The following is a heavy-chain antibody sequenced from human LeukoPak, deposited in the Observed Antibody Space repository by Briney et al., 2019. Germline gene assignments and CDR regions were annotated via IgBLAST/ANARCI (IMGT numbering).Heavy chain of an antibody. CDR2: INSDGSST. D-gene: IGHD1-26*01. Sequence: GGSLRLSCAASGFTFSSHWMHWVRQAPGKGLVWVSRINSDGSSTSYADSVKGRFTISRDNAKNTLYLQMNSLRAEDTAVYYCAKARWEPNFDYWGQGTLVTVSS. J-gene: IGHJ4*02. CDR3: AKARWEPNFDY. CDR1: GFTFSSHW. V-gene: IGHV3-74*01.